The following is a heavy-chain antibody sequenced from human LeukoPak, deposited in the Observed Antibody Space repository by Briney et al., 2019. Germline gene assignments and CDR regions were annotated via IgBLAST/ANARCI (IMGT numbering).Heavy chain of an antibody. Sequence: GGSLRLSCAASGFTFSSYAMSWVRQAPGKGLEWVSAISGSGGSTYYADSVKGRFTVSRDNAKNTLYLQMDSLSAEDSALYYCVRDSTIVARFDYWGRGTLVTVSS. CDR3: VRDSTIVARFDY. CDR2: ISGSGGST. CDR1: GFTFSSYA. J-gene: IGHJ4*02. D-gene: IGHD2-21*01. V-gene: IGHV3-23*01.